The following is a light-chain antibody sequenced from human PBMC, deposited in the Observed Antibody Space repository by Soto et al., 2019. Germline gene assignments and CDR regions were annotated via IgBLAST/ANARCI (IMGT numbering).Light chain of an antibody. CDR1: QSVSSN. CDR3: HQYYNWPRT. Sequence: EIVMTQSPVTLSVSPGERATLSCRASQSVSSNLAWYQQKPGQAPRLLIYGASTRATGIPARFSGSGFGTEFTLTISSLQSEDFAVYYCHQYYNWPRTFGQGTKVEIK. CDR2: GAS. V-gene: IGKV3-15*01. J-gene: IGKJ1*01.